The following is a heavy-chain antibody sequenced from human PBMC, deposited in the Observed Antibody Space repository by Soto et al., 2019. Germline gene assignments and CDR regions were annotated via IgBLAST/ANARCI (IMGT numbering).Heavy chain of an antibody. CDR2: ISPNSGAT. CDR1: GYTFTSYG. CDR3: ARAGAYYFDY. J-gene: IGHJ4*02. Sequence: ASVKVSCKASGYTFTSYGISWVRQAPGQGLEWMGWISPNSGATNYAQKFQGWVTMTRDTSINTVYMELSRLTSDDTAVYYCARAGAYYFDYWGQGALVTVSS. V-gene: IGHV1-2*04. D-gene: IGHD7-27*01.